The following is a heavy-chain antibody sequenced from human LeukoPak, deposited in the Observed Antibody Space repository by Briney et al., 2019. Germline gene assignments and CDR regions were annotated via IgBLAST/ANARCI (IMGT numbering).Heavy chain of an antibody. CDR3: ARVSEPTPRPPSGSLNWFDP. V-gene: IGHV4-59*12. CDR1: GGSISSYY. D-gene: IGHD1-14*01. Sequence: PSETLSLTCTVSGGSISSYYWSWIRQSPEKGLECIGYIYYSGSTNYNPSLKSRVTISVDTSKNQFSLKLSSVTAADTAVYYCARVSEPTPRPPSGSLNWFDPWGQGTLVTVSS. J-gene: IGHJ5*02. CDR2: IYYSGST.